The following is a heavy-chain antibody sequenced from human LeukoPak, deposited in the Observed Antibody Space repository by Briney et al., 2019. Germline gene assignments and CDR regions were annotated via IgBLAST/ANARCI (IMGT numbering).Heavy chain of an antibody. V-gene: IGHV4-59*01. CDR2: IYYSGST. CDR1: GGSISSYH. D-gene: IGHD2-15*01. Sequence: SGTLSLTCTVSGGSISSYHWSWIRQPPGKGLEWIGYIYYSGSTNYNPSLKSRVTISVDTSKNQFSLKLSSVTAADTAVYYCARDLLSGYYGMDVWGQGTTVTVSS. J-gene: IGHJ6*02. CDR3: ARDLLSGYYGMDV.